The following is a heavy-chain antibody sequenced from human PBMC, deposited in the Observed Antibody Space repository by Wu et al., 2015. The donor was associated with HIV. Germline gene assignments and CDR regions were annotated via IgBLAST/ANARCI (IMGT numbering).Heavy chain of an antibody. J-gene: IGHJ4*02. Sequence: QVQLVQSGAEVKKPGASVKVSCKASGYTFTNYDINWVRQATGQGLEWMGWMNPNSGTTAYAQKFQGRITMTRNTSINTAYMELNSLRSDDTAIYYCARRVGYCGGGNCWGQGTLVSVSS. CDR3: ARRVGYCGGGNC. CDR1: GYTFTNYD. V-gene: IGHV1-8*01. D-gene: IGHD2-21*01. CDR2: MNPNSGTT.